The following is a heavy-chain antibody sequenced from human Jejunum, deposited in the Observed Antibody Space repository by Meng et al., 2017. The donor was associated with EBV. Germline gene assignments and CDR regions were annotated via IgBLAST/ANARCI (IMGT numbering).Heavy chain of an antibody. V-gene: IGHV4-61*01. Sequence: VPLQESGPGLVKPSETLSLTCTVSGGSVSSGTYYWTWIRQPPGKGLEWIGYIYNSGSTNYNPSLKSRVTISLDTSKNQFSLKLSSVTAADTAMYYCARNWNFWGQGTLVTVSS. D-gene: IGHD1-1*01. CDR3: ARNWNF. CDR1: GGSVSSGTYY. J-gene: IGHJ4*02. CDR2: IYNSGST.